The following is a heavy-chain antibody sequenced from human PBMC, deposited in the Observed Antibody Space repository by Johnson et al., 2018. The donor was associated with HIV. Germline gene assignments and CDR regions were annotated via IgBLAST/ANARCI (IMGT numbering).Heavy chain of an antibody. J-gene: IGHJ3*02. Sequence: QVQLVESGGGVVQPGRSLRLSCAASGFTFSSYAMHWVRQAPGKGLEWVAVISYDGSNKYYADSVKGRFTISRDNSKNTLYLQMNSLRAEDTAVYYCARHATYYYDSSGYHDAFDIWGQGTMVTVS. D-gene: IGHD3-22*01. CDR1: GFTFSSYA. V-gene: IGHV3-30-3*01. CDR2: ISYDGSNK. CDR3: ARHATYYYDSSGYHDAFDI.